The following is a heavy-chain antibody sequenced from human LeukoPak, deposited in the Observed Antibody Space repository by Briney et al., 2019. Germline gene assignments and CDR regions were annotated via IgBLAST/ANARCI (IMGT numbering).Heavy chain of an antibody. Sequence: SVKVSCKASGGTFSSYAISWMRQAPGQGLEWMGGIIPIFGTANYAQKFQGRVTITADESTSTAYMELSSLRSEDTAVYYCARGPIVVVVAATATWFDYWGQGTLVTVSS. D-gene: IGHD2-15*01. CDR3: ARGPIVVVVAATATWFDY. CDR2: IIPIFGTA. J-gene: IGHJ4*02. V-gene: IGHV1-69*13. CDR1: GGTFSSYA.